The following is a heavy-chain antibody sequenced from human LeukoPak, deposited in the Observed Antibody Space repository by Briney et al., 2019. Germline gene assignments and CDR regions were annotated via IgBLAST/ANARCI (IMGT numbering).Heavy chain of an antibody. Sequence: GGSLRLSCAASGFTFSSYAMSWVRQAPGKGLEWVSAISGSGGSTYYADSVKGRFTISRDNSKNTLYLQMNSLRAEDTAVYYCARDEVRREMATIVNWFDPWGQGTLVTVSS. CDR3: ARDEVRREMATIVNWFDP. V-gene: IGHV3-23*01. CDR1: GFTFSSYA. CDR2: ISGSGGST. D-gene: IGHD5-24*01. J-gene: IGHJ5*02.